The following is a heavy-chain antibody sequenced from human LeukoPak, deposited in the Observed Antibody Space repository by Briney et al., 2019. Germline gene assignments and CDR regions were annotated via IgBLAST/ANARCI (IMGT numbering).Heavy chain of an antibody. CDR1: GYTFSTYG. D-gene: IGHD3-10*01. J-gene: IGHJ6*02. CDR2: ILPYSGNT. CDR3: AKDRGGSRNSLDV. Sequence: ASVKVSCKASGYTFSTYGISWVRQAPGQGLEWMGWILPYSGNTNYAQKLQGRVSVTTDTSTTTAYMELRSLTSDDTAVYYCAKDRGGSRNSLDVWGQGTTITVSS. V-gene: IGHV1-18*01.